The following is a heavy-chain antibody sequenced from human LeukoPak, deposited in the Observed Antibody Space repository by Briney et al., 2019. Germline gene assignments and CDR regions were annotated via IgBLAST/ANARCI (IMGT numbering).Heavy chain of an antibody. Sequence: PGGSLRLSCAASGFILSTYSINWVRQAPGKGLEWVSSITGSSTYMYYADSVEGRFTISRDNAKNSLYLQMNSLRAEDTAFYYCAREVSASRFDCWGQGTLVTVSS. CDR2: ITGSSTYM. CDR1: GFILSTYS. CDR3: AREVSASRFDC. J-gene: IGHJ4*02. D-gene: IGHD1-26*01. V-gene: IGHV3-21*01.